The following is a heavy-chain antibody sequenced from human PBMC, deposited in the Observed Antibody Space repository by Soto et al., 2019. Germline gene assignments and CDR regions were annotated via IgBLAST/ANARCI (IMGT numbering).Heavy chain of an antibody. CDR3: ARVGYYYDSSPIAFDI. CDR2: IIPIFGTA. D-gene: IGHD3-22*01. Sequence: QVQLVQSGAEVKKPGSSVKVSCKASGGTFSSYAISWVRQAPGQGLEWMGGIIPIFGTANYAQKFQGRVTITADESTSTAYMELSSLRSEDTAVYYCARVGYYYDSSPIAFDIWGQGTMVTVSS. J-gene: IGHJ3*02. CDR1: GGTFSSYA. V-gene: IGHV1-69*12.